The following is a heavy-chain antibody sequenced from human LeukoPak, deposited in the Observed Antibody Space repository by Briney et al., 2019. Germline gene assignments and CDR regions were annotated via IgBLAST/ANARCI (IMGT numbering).Heavy chain of an antibody. V-gene: IGHV1-58*01. CDR3: AAGDGARAYWYFDL. J-gene: IGHJ2*01. CDR1: GFTFTSSA. CDR2: IVVGSGNT. Sequence: PVNLSCKASGFTFTSSAVQWVRQARGQRLEWIGWIVVGSGNTNYAQKFQERVTITRDMSTSTAYMELSSLRSEDTAVYYCAAGDGARAYWYFDLWGRGGMSGVSS.